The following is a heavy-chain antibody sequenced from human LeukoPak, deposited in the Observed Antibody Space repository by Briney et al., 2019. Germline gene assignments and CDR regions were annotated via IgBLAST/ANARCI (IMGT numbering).Heavy chain of an antibody. Sequence: GRSLRLSCAASGFTFDDYAMHWVRQAPGKGLEWVSGISWNSGSIGYADSVKGRFTISRDNAKNSLYLQMNSLRAKDTALYYCAKASGYENYYYMDVWGKGTTVTVSS. CDR3: AKASGYENYYYMDV. V-gene: IGHV3-9*01. D-gene: IGHD5-12*01. J-gene: IGHJ6*03. CDR2: ISWNSGSI. CDR1: GFTFDDYA.